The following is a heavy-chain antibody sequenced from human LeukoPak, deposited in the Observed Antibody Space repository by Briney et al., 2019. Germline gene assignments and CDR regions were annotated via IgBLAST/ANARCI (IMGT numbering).Heavy chain of an antibody. CDR1: GFTFSNND. CDR3: ARSGSSSRRGSYYYNGMDV. V-gene: IGHV3-13*01. CDR2: IGTADDT. J-gene: IGHJ6*02. D-gene: IGHD2-15*01. Sequence: GGSLRLSCAASGFTFSNNDMHWVRQATGKGLEWVSSIGTADDTYYPDSVKGRFTISRENAKNSLYLQMNSLRAGDTAVYYCARSGSSSRRGSYYYNGMDVWGQGTTVTVSS.